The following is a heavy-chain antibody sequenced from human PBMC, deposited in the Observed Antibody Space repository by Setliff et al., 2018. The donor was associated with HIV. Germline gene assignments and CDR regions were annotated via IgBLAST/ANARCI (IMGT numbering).Heavy chain of an antibody. V-gene: IGHV3-74*01. J-gene: IGHJ6*03. CDR2: IKGDGSTT. CDR3: ARIPPSPWWDGSTCRNYFYYTDV. D-gene: IGHD2-15*01. Sequence: GGSLRLSCAASGFTFNRYWMHWVRQAPGKGLVWVSRIKGDGSTTNYADSVKGRFTISRDNARNTLHLQMNSLRAEDTAVYYCARIPPSPWWDGSTCRNYFYYTDVWGKGTAVTVSS. CDR1: GFTFNRYW.